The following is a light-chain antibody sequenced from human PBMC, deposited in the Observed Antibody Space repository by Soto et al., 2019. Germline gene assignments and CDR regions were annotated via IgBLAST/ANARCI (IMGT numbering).Light chain of an antibody. CDR3: QQFKDYVWT. CDR2: DAS. V-gene: IGKV1-5*01. CDR1: QSVSGW. Sequence: DIQMTQSPSTLSASVGDTVTVTCRASQSVSGWLAWYQQKPGKAPKLLIYDASSLESGVPSRFSGSGSGTEFTLIISNLQPDDFATYYCQQFKDYVWTFGQGTKVDIK. J-gene: IGKJ1*01.